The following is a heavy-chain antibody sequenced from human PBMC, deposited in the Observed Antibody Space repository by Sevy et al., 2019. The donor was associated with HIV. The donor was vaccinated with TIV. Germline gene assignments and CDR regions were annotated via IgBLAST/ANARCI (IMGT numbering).Heavy chain of an antibody. CDR1: GGSISSSSYY. D-gene: IGHD6-13*01. CDR2: IYYSGST. V-gene: IGHV4-39*01. Sequence: SETLSLTCTVSGGSISSSSYYWGWIRQPPGKGLEWIGSIYYSGSTYYNPSLKSRVTISVDTSKNQFSLKLSSVTAADTAMYYCARQKNGYSSSWYGGYYFDYWGQGTLVTVSS. J-gene: IGHJ4*02. CDR3: ARQKNGYSSSWYGGYYFDY.